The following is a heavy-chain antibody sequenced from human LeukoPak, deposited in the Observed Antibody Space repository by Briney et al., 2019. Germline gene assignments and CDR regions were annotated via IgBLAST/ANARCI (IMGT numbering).Heavy chain of an antibody. CDR2: INPNSGGT. V-gene: IGHV1-2*02. J-gene: IGHJ4*02. D-gene: IGHD4-17*01. Sequence: ASVKVSCKASGYTFTGYYMHWVRQAPGQGLEWMGWINPNSGGTNYAQKFQGRVTMTRDTSISTAYMELSRLRSDDTAVYYCARLQEACMTTVTTFKYWGQGTLVTVSS. CDR1: GYTFTGYY. CDR3: ARLQEACMTTVTTFKY.